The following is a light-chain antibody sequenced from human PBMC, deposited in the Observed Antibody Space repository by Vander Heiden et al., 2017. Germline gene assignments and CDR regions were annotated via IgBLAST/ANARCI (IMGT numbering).Light chain of an antibody. V-gene: IGLV3-25*03. J-gene: IGLJ1*01. Sequence: SHELPQPPPVSVSPGQTARITCSGDALPKQYAYWYQQKPGQAPVLVIYKDSERPSGIPERFSGSSSGTTVTLTISGVQAEDEADYYCQSADSSGTYVFGTGTKVTVL. CDR3: QSADSSGTYV. CDR1: ALPKQY. CDR2: KDS.